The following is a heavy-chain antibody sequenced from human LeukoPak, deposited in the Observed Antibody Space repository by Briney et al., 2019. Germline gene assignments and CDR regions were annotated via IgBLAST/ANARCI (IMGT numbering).Heavy chain of an antibody. Sequence: SETLSLTCTVSGGSISSSSYYWGWIRQPPGKGLEWIGSIYYSGSTYYNPSLKSRVTISVDTSKNQFSLKLSSVTAADTAVYYCATLGGGWYYFDYWGQGTLVTVSS. D-gene: IGHD3-16*01. J-gene: IGHJ4*02. CDR1: GGSISSSSYY. V-gene: IGHV4-39*01. CDR2: IYYSGST. CDR3: ATLGGGWYYFDY.